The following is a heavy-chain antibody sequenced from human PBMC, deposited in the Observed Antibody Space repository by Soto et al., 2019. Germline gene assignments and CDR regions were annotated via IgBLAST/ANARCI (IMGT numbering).Heavy chain of an antibody. V-gene: IGHV5-51*01. J-gene: IGHJ5*02. Sequence: GESLKISCKGSGYTFTNYWIGWVRQVPGKGLEWMAIIYPDDSDTKYSPSFQGQVTISADKSISTAYLQWRSLKVSDTAMYYCARIGSHYFDTSAYYSLLDPSAQGTLVTGSS. D-gene: IGHD3-10*01. CDR2: IYPDDSDT. CDR1: GYTFTNYW. CDR3: ARIGSHYFDTSAYYSLLDP.